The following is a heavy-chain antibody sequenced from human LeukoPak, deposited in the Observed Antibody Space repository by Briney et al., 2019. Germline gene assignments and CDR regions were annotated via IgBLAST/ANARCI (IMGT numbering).Heavy chain of an antibody. D-gene: IGHD7-27*01. CDR2: IHHSEST. J-gene: IGHJ4*02. V-gene: IGHV4-38-2*02. CDR1: GYSISSGYY. Sequence: SETLSLTCSVSGYSISSGYYWGWIRQSPGKGLGWIGTIHHSESTDYNPSLKSRVTISLHPSKNQFSLKLSSVTAADTAVYYCARGFRGDNFDYWGQGTLVTVSS. CDR3: ARGFRGDNFDY.